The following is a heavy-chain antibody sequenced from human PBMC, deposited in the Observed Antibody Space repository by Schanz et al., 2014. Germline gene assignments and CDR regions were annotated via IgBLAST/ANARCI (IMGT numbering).Heavy chain of an antibody. CDR1: GFTFSSYA. V-gene: IGHV3-30*18. J-gene: IGHJ4*02. CDR3: AKSYDTSGYSGFDY. D-gene: IGHD3-22*01. Sequence: QVQLVESGGGVVQPGRSRRLSCEASGFTFSSYAMHWVRQAPGKGLEWVAVVSYDGSNKYYAVKGRFTISRDNSKNTLYLQMNSLRTEDTAVYFCAKSYDTSGYSGFDYWGQGTLVTVSS. CDR2: VSYDGSNK.